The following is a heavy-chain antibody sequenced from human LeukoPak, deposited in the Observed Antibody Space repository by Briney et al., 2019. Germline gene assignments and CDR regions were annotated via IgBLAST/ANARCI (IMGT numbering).Heavy chain of an antibody. Sequence: GASVKVSCKASGGTFSSYAISWVRQAPGQGLEWMGGIIPIFGTANYAQKFQGRVTITADESTSTAYMELSSLRSEDTAVYYCARRGGGVIVPAAMGYYYYGMDVWGQGTTVTVSS. CDR2: IIPIFGTA. D-gene: IGHD2-2*01. V-gene: IGHV1-69*13. J-gene: IGHJ6*02. CDR1: GGTFSSYA. CDR3: ARRGGGVIVPAAMGYYYYGMDV.